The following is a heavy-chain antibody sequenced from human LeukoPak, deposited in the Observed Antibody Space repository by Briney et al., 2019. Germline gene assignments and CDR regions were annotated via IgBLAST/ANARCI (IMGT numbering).Heavy chain of an antibody. D-gene: IGHD3-3*01. CDR1: GYSFTSNW. J-gene: IGHJ4*02. CDR3: ARGYYDFWGGSYTNSLFFDC. CDR2: IYPGDSDT. V-gene: IGHV5-51*01. Sequence: GEPLKISCKGSGYSFTSNWIGWVRQMPGKGLEWMGIIYPGDSDTKYNPSFQGRVTISADKSISTAFLQWSSLKASDSAMYYCARGYYDFWGGSYTNSLFFDCWGQGTLVTVSS.